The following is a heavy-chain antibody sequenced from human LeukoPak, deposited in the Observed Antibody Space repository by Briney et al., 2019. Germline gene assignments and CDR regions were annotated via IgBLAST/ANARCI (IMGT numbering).Heavy chain of an antibody. J-gene: IGHJ6*03. Sequence: SETLSLTCTVSGGSISSNSYYWGWIRQPPGKGLEWIGSIYYSGSTYDNPSLKSRVTISVDMSKKQFSLKLSSVTAADTAVYYCARHATGYCSSTSCVHYSYYYCMDVWGKGTTVTVSS. CDR1: GGSISSNSYY. CDR3: ARHATGYCSSTSCVHYSYYYCMDV. V-gene: IGHV4-39*01. D-gene: IGHD2-2*01. CDR2: IYYSGST.